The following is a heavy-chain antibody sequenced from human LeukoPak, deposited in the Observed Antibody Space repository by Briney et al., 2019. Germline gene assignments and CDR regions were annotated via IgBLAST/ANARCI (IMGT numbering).Heavy chain of an antibody. V-gene: IGHV3-23*01. CDR3: AKAPYHNYYYYMGV. D-gene: IGHD1-14*01. Sequence: GGPLRLSCAASGFTFSTYAMIWVRQAPGKGLEWVSAISGSGGYTYYADSVKGRFTISRDNSKNTLYLQMDSLRAEDTAVYYCAKAPYHNYYYYMGVWGKGTTVTVSS. CDR1: GFTFSTYA. J-gene: IGHJ6*03. CDR2: ISGSGGYT.